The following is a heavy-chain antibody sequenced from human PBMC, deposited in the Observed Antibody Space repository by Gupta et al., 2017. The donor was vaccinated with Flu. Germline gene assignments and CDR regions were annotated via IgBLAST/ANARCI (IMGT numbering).Heavy chain of an antibody. CDR3: ARQYSSRWSYYGMDL. CDR2: LSSNGDST. Sequence: EEQLVESGGTLVHPGGSLRLSCVVSGFPLSSYVMHWVRQAPGKGLEYVSGLSSNGDSTYYANSVKGRFTISRDNSKNTVVLQMGSLRDEDTAVYYCARQYSSRWSYYGMDLWGQGTTVTVSS. D-gene: IGHD6-13*01. V-gene: IGHV3-64*01. CDR1: GFPLSSYV. J-gene: IGHJ6*02.